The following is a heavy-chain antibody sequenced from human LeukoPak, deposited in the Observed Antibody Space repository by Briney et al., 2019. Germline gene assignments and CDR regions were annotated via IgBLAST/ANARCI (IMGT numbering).Heavy chain of an antibody. CDR2: IYTSGST. V-gene: IGHV4-4*07. CDR3: ARDFYYDYVWGSYRYTDSNVPDAFDI. D-gene: IGHD3-16*02. Sequence: SETLSLTCTVSGGSISSYYWSWIRQPAGKGLEWIGRIYTSGSTNYNPSLKSRVTMSVDTSENQFSLKLSSVTAADTAVYYCARDFYYDYVWGSYRYTDSNVPDAFDIWGQGTMVTVSS. J-gene: IGHJ3*02. CDR1: GGSISSYY.